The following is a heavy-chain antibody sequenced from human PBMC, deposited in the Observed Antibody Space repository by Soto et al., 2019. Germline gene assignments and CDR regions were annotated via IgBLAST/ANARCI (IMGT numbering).Heavy chain of an antibody. CDR2: ISWNSGSI. CDR3: AKADRYSSSYSSDY. J-gene: IGHJ4*02. D-gene: IGHD6-13*01. CDR1: GFTFDDYA. V-gene: IGHV3-9*01. Sequence: EVQLVESGGGLVQPGRSLRLSCAASGFTFDDYAMHWVRHAPGKGLEWVSGISWNSGSIGYADSVKCRFTISRDNAKNSLYLQMNSLRAEDTALYYCAKADRYSSSYSSDYWGQGTLVTVSS.